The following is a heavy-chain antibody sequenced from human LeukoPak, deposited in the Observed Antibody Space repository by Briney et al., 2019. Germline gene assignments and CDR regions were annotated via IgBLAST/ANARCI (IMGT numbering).Heavy chain of an antibody. J-gene: IGHJ4*02. Sequence: ASVKVSCKASGYTFTCYYMHWVRQAPGQGLEWMGRINPNSGGTNYAQKFQGRVTMTRDTSISTAYMELSRLRSDNTAVYYCASGATYYDFWSGYSIDYWGQGTLVTVSS. CDR2: INPNSGGT. D-gene: IGHD3-3*01. V-gene: IGHV1-2*06. CDR3: ASGATYYDFWSGYSIDY. CDR1: GYTFTCYY.